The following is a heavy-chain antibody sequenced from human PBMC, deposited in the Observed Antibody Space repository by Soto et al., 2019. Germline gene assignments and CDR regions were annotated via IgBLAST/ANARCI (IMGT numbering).Heavy chain of an antibody. CDR2: ISGSGGST. D-gene: IGHD4-17*01. V-gene: IGHV3-23*01. CDR3: AKDPLFDYGDEYWFDP. J-gene: IGHJ5*02. CDR1: GFTFSSYA. Sequence: HPGGSLRLSCAASGFTFSSYAMSWVRQAPGKGLEWVSAISGSGGSTYYADSVKGRFTISRDNSKNTLYLQMNSLRAEDTAVYYCAKDPLFDYGDEYWFDPWGQGTLVTVSS.